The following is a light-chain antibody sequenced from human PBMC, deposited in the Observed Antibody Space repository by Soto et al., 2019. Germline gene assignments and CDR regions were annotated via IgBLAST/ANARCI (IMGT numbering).Light chain of an antibody. Sequence: QTVVTQEPSFSVSPGRTVTLTFGLSSGSVSTSYYPSWYQQTPGQAPRTLIYNTNTRSSGVPDRFSGSILGNKAALTITGAQADDESDYYCVLYMGSGISVFGGGTQLTVL. V-gene: IGLV8-61*01. J-gene: IGLJ3*02. CDR3: VLYMGSGISV. CDR2: NTN. CDR1: SGSVSTSYY.